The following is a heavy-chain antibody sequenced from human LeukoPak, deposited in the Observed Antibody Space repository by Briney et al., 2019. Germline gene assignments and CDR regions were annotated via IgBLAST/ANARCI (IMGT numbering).Heavy chain of an antibody. V-gene: IGHV3-48*04. CDR3: ARVGPYCSGGSCYRLDY. J-gene: IGHJ4*02. D-gene: IGHD2-15*01. Sequence: GGVLRISCAASGFTFSSYSMTWVRQGPGEGLEWVSYISRSGSSIDYADSVKGRFTIFRDNAKKSLYVQMNSLRAEDTAVYYCARVGPYCSGGSCYRLDYWGQGTLVTVSS. CDR2: ISRSGSSI. CDR1: GFTFSSYS.